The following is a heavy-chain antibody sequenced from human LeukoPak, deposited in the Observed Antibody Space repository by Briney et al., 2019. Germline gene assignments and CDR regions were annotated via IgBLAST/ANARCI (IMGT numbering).Heavy chain of an antibody. D-gene: IGHD2/OR15-2a*01. CDR1: GFTFSSYD. V-gene: IGHV3-13*01. CDR3: ARAVFLRGFDY. CDR2: TGTAGDT. Sequence: PGGSLRLSCAVSGFTFSSYDMHWVRQATGKGLEWVSATGTAGDTYYPGSVKGRFTISRENAKNSLYLQMNSLRAEDTAVYYCARAVFLRGFDYWGQGTLVTVSS. J-gene: IGHJ4*02.